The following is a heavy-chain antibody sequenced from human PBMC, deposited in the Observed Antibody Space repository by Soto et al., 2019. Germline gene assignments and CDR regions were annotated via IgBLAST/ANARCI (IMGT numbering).Heavy chain of an antibody. D-gene: IGHD3-3*01. CDR3: AKDYDFWSGPDY. V-gene: IGHV3-30*18. Sequence: QVQLVESGGGVVQPGRSLRLSCTASGFTFSNYGMHWVRQAPGKGLELVAVISNDGSREYYADSLKGRFTISRDNSENTLSLQMNSLRGEDTAVYYCAKDYDFWSGPDYWGQGTLVTVSS. CDR2: ISNDGSRE. CDR1: GFTFSNYG. J-gene: IGHJ4*02.